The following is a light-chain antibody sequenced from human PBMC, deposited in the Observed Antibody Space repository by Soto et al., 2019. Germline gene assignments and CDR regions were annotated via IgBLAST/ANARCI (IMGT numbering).Light chain of an antibody. CDR2: GAS. Sequence: EIVLTQSPATLSLSPSERATLSCSASQTVSSYLLWYQQKPGQAPRLLIYGASSRATGIPNRFSGSGSGTDFTLTISRLEPEDFAVYYCQQYGNSPPLTFGGGTKVDI. CDR3: QQYGNSPPLT. V-gene: IGKV3-20*01. CDR1: QTVSSY. J-gene: IGKJ4*01.